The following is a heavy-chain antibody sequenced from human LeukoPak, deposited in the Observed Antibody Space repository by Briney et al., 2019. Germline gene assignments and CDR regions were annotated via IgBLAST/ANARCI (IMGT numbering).Heavy chain of an antibody. J-gene: IGHJ4*02. CDR2: IYHSGST. CDR1: GYSISSGYY. D-gene: IGHD6-13*01. V-gene: IGHV4-38-2*02. Sequence: SETLSLTCTVSGYSISSGYYWGWIRQPPGKGLEWIGSIYHSGSTYYNPSLKSRVTISRDTSKNQFSLKLSSVTAADTAVYYCARHGGYSSSWSRLFDYWGQGTLVTVSS. CDR3: ARHGGYSSSWSRLFDY.